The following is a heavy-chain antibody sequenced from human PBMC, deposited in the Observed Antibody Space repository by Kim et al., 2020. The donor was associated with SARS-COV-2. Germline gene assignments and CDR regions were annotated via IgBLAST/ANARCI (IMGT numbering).Heavy chain of an antibody. V-gene: IGHV3-53*01. CDR3: ARYYYDSSGYYYYGMDV. D-gene: IGHD3-22*01. J-gene: IGHJ6*02. Sequence: GGSLRLSCAASGFSVSSNYMSWVRQAPGKGLEWVSVIYRGGSTYYGDSVKGRFTISRDNSKNTLYLHMNSLRADDTAVYYCARYYYDSSGYYYYGMDVWGQGTTVTVSS. CDR2: IYRGGST. CDR1: GFSVSSNY.